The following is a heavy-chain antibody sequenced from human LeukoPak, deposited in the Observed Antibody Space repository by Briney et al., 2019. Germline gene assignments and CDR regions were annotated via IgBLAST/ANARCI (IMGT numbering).Heavy chain of an antibody. D-gene: IGHD5-18*01. Sequence: GGSLRLSCAASGFTFSFYAMHWVRQAPGKGLEWVSSITGSAGSTNYADSVRGRFTISRDNSKTTLYLQMNSLRVEDTAVYYCAKDYTAMVKGWFASWGQGTLVTVSS. CDR1: GFTFSFYA. CDR3: AKDYTAMVKGWFAS. V-gene: IGHV3-23*01. CDR2: ITGSAGST. J-gene: IGHJ5*01.